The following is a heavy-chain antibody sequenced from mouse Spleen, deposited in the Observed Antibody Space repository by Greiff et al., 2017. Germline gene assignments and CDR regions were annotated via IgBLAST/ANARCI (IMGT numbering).Heavy chain of an antibody. J-gene: IGHJ4*01. D-gene: IGHD2-3*01. CDR3: ERDHDGYFFMEY. CDR1: GFTFSDYY. CDR2: IKYDGSST. Sequence: EVQLQESEGGLVQPGSSMKLSCTASGFTFSDYYVAWVRQVPEKGLEWVANIKYDGSSTYYLDFLYSLFIISGENAKNILYLKMSSLKSEDTATYYCERDHDGYFFMEYWGQRTSVTVSS. V-gene: IGHV5-16*01.